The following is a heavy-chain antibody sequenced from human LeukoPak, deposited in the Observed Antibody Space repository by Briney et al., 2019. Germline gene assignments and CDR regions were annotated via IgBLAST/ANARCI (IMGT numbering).Heavy chain of an antibody. V-gene: IGHV1-2*02. Sequence: ASVKVSCKASGYTFTGYYMHWVRQAPGQGLEWMGWINPNSGGTNYAQKFQGRVTMTRDTSISTAYMELSRLRSDDTAVYYCARGKDILTGYYQNWFDPWGQGTLVTVSS. CDR2: INPNSGGT. CDR3: ARGKDILTGYYQNWFDP. D-gene: IGHD3-9*01. CDR1: GYTFTGYY. J-gene: IGHJ5*02.